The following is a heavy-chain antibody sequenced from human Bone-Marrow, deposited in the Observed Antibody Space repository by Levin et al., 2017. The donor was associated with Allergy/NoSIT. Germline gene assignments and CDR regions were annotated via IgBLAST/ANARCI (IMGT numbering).Heavy chain of an antibody. CDR3: ASGGPK. CDR1: GYTFSSLW. Sequence: GGSLRLSCAASGYTFSSLWMCWMRQAPGKGLEWVANIEPSGHDTFYVDSVRGRFTISRDNDMNSLFLQMNSLRVEDTAVYYCASGGPKWGQGTLVTVSS. V-gene: IGHV3-7*01. J-gene: IGHJ4*02. CDR2: IEPSGHDT. D-gene: IGHD2-15*01.